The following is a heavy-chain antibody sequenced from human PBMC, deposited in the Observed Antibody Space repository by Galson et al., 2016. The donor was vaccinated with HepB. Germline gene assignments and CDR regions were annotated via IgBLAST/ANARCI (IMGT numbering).Heavy chain of an antibody. D-gene: IGHD7-27*01. J-gene: IGHJ4*02. CDR1: GFTFSSYA. CDR3: ARVLGTHRGPQDY. CDR2: ISGSDDST. V-gene: IGHV3-23*01. Sequence: SLRLSCAASGFTFSSYAMSWVRQAPGKGLEWVSCISGSDDSTYYADSVKGRFTISRDNSKNTLYLQMNSLRPEDTAVYYCARVLGTHRGPQDYWGQGTLVTVSS.